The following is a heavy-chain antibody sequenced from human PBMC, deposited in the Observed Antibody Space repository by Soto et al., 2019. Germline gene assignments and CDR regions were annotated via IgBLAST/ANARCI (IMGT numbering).Heavy chain of an antibody. Sequence: PGGSLRLSCAGSGFTFSSYGIHWVRQAPGKGLEWVALISYDGGNEKYTESVKDRFTISRDDSHNVAYLQMSSLRTEDTAMYYCAKDRYSGTYPTDFDYWGQGSLVPSPQ. V-gene: IGHV3-30*18. CDR1: GFTFSSYG. D-gene: IGHD1-26*01. J-gene: IGHJ4*02. CDR3: AKDRYSGTYPTDFDY. CDR2: ISYDGGNE.